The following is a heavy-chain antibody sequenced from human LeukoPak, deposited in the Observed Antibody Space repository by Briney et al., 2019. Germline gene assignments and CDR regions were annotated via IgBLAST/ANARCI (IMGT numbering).Heavy chain of an antibody. Sequence: PGGSLRLPCAASGFTFSSYSMNWVRQAPGKGLEWVSYISSSSSTIYYADSVKGRFTISRDNAKNSPYLQMNSLRAEDTAVYYCARDRSLTGTTSVFDIWGQGTMVTVSS. CDR2: ISSSSSTI. V-gene: IGHV3-48*01. CDR1: GFTFSSYS. CDR3: ARDRSLTGTTSVFDI. J-gene: IGHJ3*02. D-gene: IGHD1-20*01.